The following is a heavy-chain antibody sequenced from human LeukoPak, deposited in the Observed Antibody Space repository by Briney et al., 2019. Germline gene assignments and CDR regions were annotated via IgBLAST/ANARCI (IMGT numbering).Heavy chain of an antibody. D-gene: IGHD1-1*01. Sequence: ASVKVSCKASGYTFNNYGISWVRQAPGQGLEWMGRIAPYNGNTNCAQKLQGRVTMTTDTSTSTAYMELRSLRSDDTAVYYCARRALGVQLERLDYYYYGMDVWGQGTTVTVSS. CDR2: IAPYNGNT. J-gene: IGHJ6*02. CDR3: ARRALGVQLERLDYYYYGMDV. CDR1: GYTFNNYG. V-gene: IGHV1-18*01.